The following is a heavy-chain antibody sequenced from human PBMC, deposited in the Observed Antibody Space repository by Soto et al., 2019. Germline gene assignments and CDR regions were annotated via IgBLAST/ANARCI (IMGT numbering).Heavy chain of an antibody. Sequence: QVQLVQSGAGVKKPGASVKVSCKASGYTFTSYDINWVRQATGQGLEWMGWMNTNSGNTGYAQKFQGRVTMTRNTSISTAYMELSSLRSEDTAVYYCARGTRIRPFAAAVRTHYYYYYMDVWGKGTTVTVSS. D-gene: IGHD6-13*01. V-gene: IGHV1-8*01. CDR1: GYTFTSYD. J-gene: IGHJ6*03. CDR2: MNTNSGNT. CDR3: ARGTRIRPFAAAVRTHYYYYYMDV.